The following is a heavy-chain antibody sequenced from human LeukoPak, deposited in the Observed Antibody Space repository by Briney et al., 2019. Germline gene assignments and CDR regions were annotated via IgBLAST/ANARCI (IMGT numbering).Heavy chain of an antibody. J-gene: IGHJ4*02. CDR2: IDYSGST. D-gene: IGHD3-22*01. V-gene: IGHV4-39*01. CDR1: GGSISNTNYY. CDR3: ARLARGILLPDY. Sequence: SETLYLTCTVSGGSISNTNYYWGWIRQPPGKGLEWIGSIDYSGSTYYNPSLKSRVTISEDTSNRFSLILSSVTAADTAVYYCARLARGILLPDYWGQGTLVTVSS.